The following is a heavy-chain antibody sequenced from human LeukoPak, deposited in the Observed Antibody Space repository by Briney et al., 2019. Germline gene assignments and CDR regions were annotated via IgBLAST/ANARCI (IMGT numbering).Heavy chain of an antibody. J-gene: IGHJ6*02. V-gene: IGHV3-30*18. Sequence: GRSLRLSCAASGFTVSSNYMSWVRQAPGKGLEWVAFISYDGSNNYYADSVKGRFTISRDNSKNTLFLQMSSLRAEDTALYYCAKTLATGGGSYNMDVWGQGTTVTVS. CDR2: ISYDGSNN. CDR3: AKTLATGGGSYNMDV. CDR1: GFTVSSNY. D-gene: IGHD2-8*02.